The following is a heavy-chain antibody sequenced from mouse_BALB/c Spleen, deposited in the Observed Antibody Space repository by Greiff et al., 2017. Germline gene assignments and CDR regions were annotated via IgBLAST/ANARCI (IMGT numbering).Heavy chain of an antibody. J-gene: IGHJ2*01. D-gene: IGHD3-3*01. CDR3: ARSGAVRGDY. CDR2: INPSSGYT. V-gene: IGHV1-4*02. Sequence: VKVVESAAELARPGASVKMSCKASGYTFTSYTMHWVKQRPGQGLEWIGYINPSSGYTEYNQKFKDKTTLTADKSSSTAYMQLSSLTSEDSAVYYCARSGAVRGDYWGQGTTLTVSS. CDR1: GYTFTSYT.